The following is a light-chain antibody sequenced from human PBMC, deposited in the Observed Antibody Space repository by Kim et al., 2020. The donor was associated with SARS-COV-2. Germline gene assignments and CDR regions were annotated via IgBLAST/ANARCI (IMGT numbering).Light chain of an antibody. J-gene: IGLJ3*02. CDR3: QAWDSSTAV. V-gene: IGLV3-1*01. CDR1: KLGDKY. CDR2: QDS. Sequence: VSPGQTASITCSGDKLGDKYACWYQQRPGPSPVLVIYQDSKRPSGIPERFSGSNSGNTATLTISGTQAMDEADYYCQAWDSSTAVFGGGTQLTVL.